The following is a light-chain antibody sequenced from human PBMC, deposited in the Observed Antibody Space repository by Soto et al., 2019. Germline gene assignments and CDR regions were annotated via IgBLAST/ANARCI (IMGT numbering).Light chain of an antibody. Sequence: IVMTQSPDSLAVSLGDRSTINCKSSQSVLYSSNNKNYLAWYQQKPGQPPKLLIYWASTRESGVPDRFSGSGSGTDFNLTISSLQAEDVAVYYCQQYYSSPPMYTFGQGTKVDIK. CDR3: QQYYSSPPMYT. CDR1: QSVLYSSNNKNY. V-gene: IGKV4-1*01. CDR2: WAS. J-gene: IGKJ2*01.